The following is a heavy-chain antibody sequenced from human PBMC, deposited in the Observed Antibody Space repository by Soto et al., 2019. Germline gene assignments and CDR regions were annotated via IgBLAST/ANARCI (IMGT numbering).Heavy chain of an antibody. D-gene: IGHD3-10*01. CDR2: LNSDGSST. CDR1: GFTFSSYW. V-gene: IGHV3-74*01. CDR3: ARGGVRRARCCVDYYYMDV. J-gene: IGHJ6*03. Sequence: EVQLVESGGGLVQPGGSLRLSCAASGFTFSSYWMNWVRQAPGKGLVWVSRLNSDGSSTSYADSVKGRFTISRDHAKNTVYLQMTSLRAEDTAVYYCARGGVRRARCCVDYYYMDVWGKGAKVSVSS.